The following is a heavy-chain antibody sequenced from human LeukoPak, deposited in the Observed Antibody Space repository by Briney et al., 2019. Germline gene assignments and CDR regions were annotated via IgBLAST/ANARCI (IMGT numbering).Heavy chain of an antibody. V-gene: IGHV1-2*02. J-gene: IGHJ4*02. CDR1: GYTFTGYY. CDR3: ARDDSATTGIGFDY. CDR2: INTITGGT. D-gene: IGHD1-1*01. Sequence: ASMKVSCQASGYTFTGYYIHWVRQAPGQGLEWVGWINTITGGTRYAQKFQGRVTMTRDTSISTAYMELNGLRSDDTAVYYCARDDSATTGIGFDYWGQGTLVTVSS.